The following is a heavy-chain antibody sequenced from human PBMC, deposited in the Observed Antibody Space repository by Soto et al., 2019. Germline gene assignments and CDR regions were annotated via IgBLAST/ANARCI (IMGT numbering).Heavy chain of an antibody. CDR1: GFTFSSYA. V-gene: IGHV3-30-3*01. J-gene: IGHJ6*02. Sequence: QVQLVESGGGVVQPGRSLRLSCAASGFTFSSYAMHWVRQAPGKGLEWVAVISYDGSNKYYADSVKGRFTISRDNSKNTLYLQMNSLRAEDTAVYYCARDLPYGDYGLSYYGMDVWGQGTTVTVSS. CDR2: ISYDGSNK. CDR3: ARDLPYGDYGLSYYGMDV. D-gene: IGHD4-17*01.